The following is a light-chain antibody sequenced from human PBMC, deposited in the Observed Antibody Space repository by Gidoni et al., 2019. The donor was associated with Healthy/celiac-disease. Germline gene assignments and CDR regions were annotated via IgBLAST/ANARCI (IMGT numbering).Light chain of an antibody. Sequence: DIVRTQSPLSLPVTPGEPASISCRSSQSLLHSNGYNYLDWYLQKPGQSPQLLIYLGSNRASGVPDRFSGSGSGTDFTLKISRVEAEDVGVYYCMQALQTPDTFGQGTKLEIK. J-gene: IGKJ2*01. CDR1: QSLLHSNGYNY. V-gene: IGKV2-28*01. CDR2: LGS. CDR3: MQALQTPDT.